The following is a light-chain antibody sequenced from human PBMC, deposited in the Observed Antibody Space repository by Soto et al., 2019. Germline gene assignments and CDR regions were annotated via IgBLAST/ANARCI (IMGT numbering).Light chain of an antibody. CDR2: NNN. Sequence: QSVLTQPPSASGNPGQRVTIACSGSSSNIGSTTVKWYQQLPGTAPKLLIYNNNQRPSGVPDRFSGSKSGTSASLAISGLQSEDEADDYCAAWDDSLNGVVFGGGTKLTVL. V-gene: IGLV1-44*01. CDR1: SSNIGSTT. J-gene: IGLJ3*02. CDR3: AAWDDSLNGVV.